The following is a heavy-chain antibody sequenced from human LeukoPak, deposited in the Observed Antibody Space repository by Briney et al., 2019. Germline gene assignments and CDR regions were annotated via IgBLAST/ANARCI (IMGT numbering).Heavy chain of an antibody. CDR3: ARGGVDYYDSSGVYYFDY. CDR2: INSDGSST. CDR1: GFTFSSYW. V-gene: IGHV3-74*01. J-gene: IGHJ4*02. Sequence: GGSLRLSCAASGFTFSSYWMHWVRQAPGKGLVWVSRINSDGSSTSYADSVKGRFTISRDNAKNTLYPQMNSLRAEDTAVYYCARGGVDYYDSSGVYYFDYWGQGTLVTVSS. D-gene: IGHD3-22*01.